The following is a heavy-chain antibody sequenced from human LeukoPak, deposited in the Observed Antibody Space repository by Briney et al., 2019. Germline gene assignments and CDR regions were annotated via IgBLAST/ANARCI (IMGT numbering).Heavy chain of an antibody. V-gene: IGHV1-8*01. Sequence: ASVKVSCKASGYSFSNFHINWVRQASGQGLEWIGWVSPKTGDRGYALKFQGRVTMTSDTSETTVYMEVRSLTSEDTAVYYCARTPPKGDTDTWGQGTMVTVSS. CDR2: VSPKTGDR. D-gene: IGHD2-21*02. J-gene: IGHJ5*02. CDR3: ARTPPKGDTDT. CDR1: GYSFSNFH.